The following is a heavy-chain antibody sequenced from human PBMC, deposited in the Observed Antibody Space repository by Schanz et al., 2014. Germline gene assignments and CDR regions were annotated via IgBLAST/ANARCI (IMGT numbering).Heavy chain of an antibody. CDR3: ARGGQGFGEPHQRLFEY. CDR1: GASVSSDNW. D-gene: IGHD3-10*01. V-gene: IGHV4-4*02. J-gene: IGHJ4*02. Sequence: QVQLEESGAGLVKPSGTLSLTCAVSGASVSSDNWWNWVRQPPGKGLEWIGEIYDSGNTNYNPSPKSRVTMPGDDSKTKFSLNRTAGTAADTAVYYCARGGQGFGEPHQRLFEYWGPGTLVTVSS. CDR2: IYDSGNT.